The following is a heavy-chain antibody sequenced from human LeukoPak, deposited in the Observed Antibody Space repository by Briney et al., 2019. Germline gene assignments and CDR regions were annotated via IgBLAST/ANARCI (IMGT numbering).Heavy chain of an antibody. CDR2: IRYDGSNK. Sequence: GGSLRLSCAASGFTFSSYSMNWVRQAPGKGLEWVAFIRYDGSNKYYADSVKGRFTISRDNSKNTLYLQMNSLRAEDTAVYYCALLGIDFWSGFDYWGQGTLVTVSS. CDR3: ALLGIDFWSGFDY. V-gene: IGHV3-30*02. D-gene: IGHD3-3*01. J-gene: IGHJ4*02. CDR1: GFTFSSYS.